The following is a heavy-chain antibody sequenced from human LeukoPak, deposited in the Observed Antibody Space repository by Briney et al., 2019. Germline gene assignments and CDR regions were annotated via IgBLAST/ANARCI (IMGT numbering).Heavy chain of an antibody. Sequence: PSETLSLTCTVSGGSISDYSWSWIRQPSGKGLEWIGNIYYSGSANHNPSLKSRVTISRDTSKNQFSLKLTSVTTADTAVYYCARAGGVKTAALDLDYWGQGTLVTVSS. CDR3: ARAGGVKTAALDLDY. CDR1: GGSISDYS. J-gene: IGHJ4*02. V-gene: IGHV4-59*01. D-gene: IGHD6-25*01. CDR2: IYYSGSA.